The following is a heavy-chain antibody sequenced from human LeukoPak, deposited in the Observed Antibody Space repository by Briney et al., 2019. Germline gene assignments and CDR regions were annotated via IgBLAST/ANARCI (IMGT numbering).Heavy chain of an antibody. J-gene: IGHJ3*02. CDR1: GFSFSSYT. D-gene: IGHD3-22*01. Sequence: GGSLRLSCAASGFSFSSYTMSWVRQAPGMGLEWVSAISGSSGGNTYYADSVKGRFTISRDNSKNTLYLQANSLRAEDTAVYYCAKQDHDSSEAAFDIWGQGTMVTVSS. CDR3: AKQDHDSSEAAFDI. V-gene: IGHV3-23*01. CDR2: ISGSSGGNT.